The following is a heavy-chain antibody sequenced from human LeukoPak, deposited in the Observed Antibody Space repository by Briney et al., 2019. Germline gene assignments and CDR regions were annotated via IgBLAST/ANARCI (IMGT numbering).Heavy chain of an antibody. V-gene: IGHV3-23*01. D-gene: IGHD1-20*01. CDR2: ISGSAGST. CDR3: AKENNWNDGRFNYFDY. J-gene: IGHJ4*02. CDR1: GFTFSSYA. Sequence: GGSLRLSCAASGFTFSSYAMHWVRQAPGKGLEWVSAISGSAGSTYYADFVKGRFTISRDNPKNTLYLQMNSLRAEDTAVYYCAKENNWNDGRFNYFDYWGQGTLVTVSS.